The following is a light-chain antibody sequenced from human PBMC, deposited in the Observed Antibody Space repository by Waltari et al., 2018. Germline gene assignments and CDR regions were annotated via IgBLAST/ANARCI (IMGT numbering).Light chain of an antibody. CDR2: DAS. V-gene: IGKV3-11*01. Sequence: IVLTQSPDTPSLSPGERATLSCWASQSVGIYLAWYQQKPGQAPRLLIYDASKRATGIPARFSGSGSGTDFTLTISSLEPEDFAVYYCQQRSISCTFGQGTRLEI. J-gene: IGKJ2*02. CDR1: QSVGIY. CDR3: QQRSISCT.